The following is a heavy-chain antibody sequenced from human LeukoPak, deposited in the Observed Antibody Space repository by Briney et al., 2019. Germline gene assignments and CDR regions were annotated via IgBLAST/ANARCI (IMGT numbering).Heavy chain of an antibody. CDR2: ISGSGGST. V-gene: IGHV3-23*01. D-gene: IGHD6-25*01. Sequence: GGSLRLSCAASAFALSSYAMSWVRQAPGKVLEWVSTISGSGGSTYYADFVKGRFTISRDNSKNTLYLQMNSLRADDTAVYYCAREGGGAAAAADDFDIWGQGTMVTVSS. CDR1: AFALSSYA. J-gene: IGHJ3*02. CDR3: AREGGGAAAAADDFDI.